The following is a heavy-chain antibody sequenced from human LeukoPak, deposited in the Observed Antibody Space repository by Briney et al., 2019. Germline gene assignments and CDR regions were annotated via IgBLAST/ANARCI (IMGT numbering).Heavy chain of an antibody. Sequence: GASVKVSCKASGYTFTGYYMHWVRQAPGQGLEWMGRIIPILGIANYAQKFQGRVTITADKSTSTAYMELSSLRSEDTAVYYCARDRRAQPLMDPWGQGTLVTASS. CDR1: GYTFTGYY. V-gene: IGHV1-69*04. CDR2: IIPILGIA. J-gene: IGHJ5*02. CDR3: ARDRRAQPLMDP. D-gene: IGHD6-13*01.